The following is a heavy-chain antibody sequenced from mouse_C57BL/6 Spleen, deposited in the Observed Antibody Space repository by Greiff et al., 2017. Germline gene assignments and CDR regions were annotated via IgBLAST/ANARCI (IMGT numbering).Heavy chain of an antibody. Sequence: VQLQQFGAELARPGASVKLSCKASGYTFTSYGISWVKQITGQGLEWIGEIYPRSGNTYYNEKFKGKATLTADKSSSTAYMELRSLTSEDSAVYFCARRPITTVVATDYYAMDYWGQGTSVTVSS. J-gene: IGHJ4*01. D-gene: IGHD1-1*01. V-gene: IGHV1-81*01. CDR1: GYTFTSYG. CDR2: IYPRSGNT. CDR3: ARRPITTVVATDYYAMDY.